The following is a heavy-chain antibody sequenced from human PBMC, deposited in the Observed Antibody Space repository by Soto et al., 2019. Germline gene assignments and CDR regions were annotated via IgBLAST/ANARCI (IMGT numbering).Heavy chain of an antibody. D-gene: IGHD2-15*01. CDR1: GYTFTGYY. Sequence: GASVNVSCKASGYTFTGYYMHWVRQAPGQGLEWMGWINPNSGGTNYAQKFQGWVTMTRDTSISTAYMELSRLRSDDTAVYYCARRRVAAHDAFDIWGQGTMVTVSS. CDR3: ARRRVAAHDAFDI. CDR2: INPNSGGT. J-gene: IGHJ3*02. V-gene: IGHV1-2*04.